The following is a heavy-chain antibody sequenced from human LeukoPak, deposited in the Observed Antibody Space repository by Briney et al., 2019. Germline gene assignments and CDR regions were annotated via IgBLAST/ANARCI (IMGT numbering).Heavy chain of an antibody. CDR3: ARHDMDVAGAGLDYFDY. V-gene: IGHV4-59*08. CDR1: GGSISRYY. D-gene: IGHD1-26*01. CDR2: IYYSGST. Sequence: SDTLSLTCTVSGGSISRYYWSWIRQPPGKGLEWIGYIYYSGSTNYNPSLKSRVTISVDTSKNQFSLKLSSVTAADTAMYYCARHDMDVAGAGLDYFDYWGQGTLVTVSS. J-gene: IGHJ4*02.